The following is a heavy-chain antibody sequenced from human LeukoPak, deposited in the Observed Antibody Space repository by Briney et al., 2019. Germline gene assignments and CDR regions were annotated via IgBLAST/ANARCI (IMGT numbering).Heavy chain of an antibody. V-gene: IGHV3-30-3*01. CDR3: ARDPLGGYDSSGPVDY. Sequence: GGSLRLSCAASGFTFSSYWMHWVRQAPGKGLEWVAVISYDGSNKYYANSVKGRFTISRDNSKNTLYLQMNSLRSEDTAVYYCARDPLGGYDSSGPVDYWGQGTLVTVSS. CDR2: ISYDGSNK. D-gene: IGHD3-22*01. CDR1: GFTFSSYW. J-gene: IGHJ4*02.